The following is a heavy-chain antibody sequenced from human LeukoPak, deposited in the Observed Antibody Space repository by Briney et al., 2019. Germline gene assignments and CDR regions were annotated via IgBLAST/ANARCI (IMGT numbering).Heavy chain of an antibody. Sequence: GGSLRLSCAAPGFTFSSYWISWVRQAPGKGLEGVANIKQDGSEKYYVDSVKGRFTISRDNAKNSLYLQMNSLRAEDTAVYYCARDSLYDSSGYSPKFDYWGQGTLVTVSS. CDR2: IKQDGSEK. J-gene: IGHJ4*02. CDR1: GFTFSSYW. D-gene: IGHD3-22*01. CDR3: ARDSLYDSSGYSPKFDY. V-gene: IGHV3-7*01.